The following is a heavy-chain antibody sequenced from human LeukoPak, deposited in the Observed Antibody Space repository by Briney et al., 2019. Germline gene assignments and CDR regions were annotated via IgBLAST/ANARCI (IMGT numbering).Heavy chain of an antibody. CDR2: IHYMGST. Sequence: SETLSLTCSVSGDSLSSSKYRSGWIHPYPGKGLEWIAYIHYMGSTLSPPSLRCRATKSMDTTRKQFKLPATSMTAADTAVYYCATLGLAAAGTLGRYKYYYGVDVWGQGTAVTVSS. CDR3: ATLGLAAAGTLGRYKYYYGVDV. CDR1: GDSLSSSKYR. V-gene: IGHV4-31*03. J-gene: IGHJ6*02. D-gene: IGHD6-13*01.